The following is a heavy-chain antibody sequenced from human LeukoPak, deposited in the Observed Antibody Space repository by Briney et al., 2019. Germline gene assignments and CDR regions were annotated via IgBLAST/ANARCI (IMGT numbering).Heavy chain of an antibody. Sequence: SETLSLTCTVSGGSISSYYWSWIRQPPGKGLEWIGYIYYSGSTNYNPSLKSRVTISVDTSKNKFSLKLSSVTAADTAVYYCERHSDYYGSGSVSYFDYWGQGTLVTVSS. CDR3: ERHSDYYGSGSVSYFDY. J-gene: IGHJ4*02. D-gene: IGHD3-10*01. CDR1: GGSISSYY. CDR2: IYYSGST. V-gene: IGHV4-59*08.